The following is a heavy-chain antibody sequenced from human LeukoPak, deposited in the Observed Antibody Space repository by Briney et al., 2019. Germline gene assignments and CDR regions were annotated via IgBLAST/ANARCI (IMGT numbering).Heavy chain of an antibody. CDR3: ARDAYGDYEVSWFDY. V-gene: IGHV3-30-3*01. Sequence: GGSLRLSCAASGFTFSSYAMHWVRQAPGKGLEWVAVISYDGSNKYYADSVKGRFTISRDNSKNTLYLQMNSLRAEDTAVYYCARDAYGDYEVSWFDYWGQGTLVTVSP. CDR2: ISYDGSNK. J-gene: IGHJ4*02. CDR1: GFTFSSYA. D-gene: IGHD4-17*01.